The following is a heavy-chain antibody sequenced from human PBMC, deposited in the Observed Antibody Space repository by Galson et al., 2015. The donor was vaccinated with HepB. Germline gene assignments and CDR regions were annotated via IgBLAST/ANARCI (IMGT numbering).Heavy chain of an antibody. CDR1: GFTFRNFA. CDR3: AKLRGVSSPHYHMNV. V-gene: IGHV3-23*01. CDR2: ISGSGATI. Sequence: SLRLSCAASGFTFRNFAMTWVRQAPGKGLEFVSSISGSGATIYYADSVKGRFTISRDNSKDTLFLQMNTLRAEDTAIYYCAKLRGVSSPHYHMNVWGKGATVTVSS. D-gene: IGHD6-6*01. J-gene: IGHJ6*04.